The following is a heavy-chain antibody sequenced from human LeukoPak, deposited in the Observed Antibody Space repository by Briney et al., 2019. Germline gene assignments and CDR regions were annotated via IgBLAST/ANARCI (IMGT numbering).Heavy chain of an antibody. D-gene: IGHD2-2*02. J-gene: IGHJ5*02. CDR1: GGSISSNYY. V-gene: IGHV4-4*07. CDR2: IYTSGST. Sequence: PSETLSLTCTVSGGSISSNYYWGWIRQPAGKGLEWIGRIYTSGSTNYNPSLKSRVTMSVDTSKNQFSLKLSSVTAADTAVYYCARVSRSVVPAAIAGGAFDPWGQGTLVTVSS. CDR3: ARVSRSVVPAAIAGGAFDP.